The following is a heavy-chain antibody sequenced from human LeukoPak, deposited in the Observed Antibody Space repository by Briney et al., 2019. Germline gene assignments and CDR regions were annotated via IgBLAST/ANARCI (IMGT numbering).Heavy chain of an antibody. CDR1: GGTFSSYA. CDR3: AREARARWEPYYFDY. CDR2: IIPIFGTA. D-gene: IGHD1-26*01. V-gene: IGHV1-69*05. Sequence: SVKVSCKASGGTFSSYAISWVRQAPGQGLEWMGGIIPIFGTANYAQKFQGRVTITTDEYTSTAYMELSSLRSEDTAVYYCAREARARWEPYYFDYWGQGTLVTVSS. J-gene: IGHJ4*02.